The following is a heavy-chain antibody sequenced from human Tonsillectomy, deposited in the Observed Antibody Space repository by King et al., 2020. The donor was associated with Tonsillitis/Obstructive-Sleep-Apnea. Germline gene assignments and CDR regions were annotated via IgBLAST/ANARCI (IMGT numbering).Heavy chain of an antibody. D-gene: IGHD6-13*01. V-gene: IGHV3-11*05. CDR2: ISSSSSYT. Sequence: VQLVESGGGLGKPGGSLRLSCAASGFTFSDYYMSWIRQAPGKGLECVSYISSSSSYTNYSESVKGRFTISRDNPKNSLYLQMNSLRAEDTAVYYCARVEAIAGGSKWFDPWGQGTLVTVSS. CDR1: GFTFSDYY. J-gene: IGHJ5*02. CDR3: ARVEAIAGGSKWFDP.